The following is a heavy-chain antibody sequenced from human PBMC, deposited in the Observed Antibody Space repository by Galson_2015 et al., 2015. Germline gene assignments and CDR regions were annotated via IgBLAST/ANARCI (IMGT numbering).Heavy chain of an antibody. CDR2: ISYDGSNK. D-gene: IGHD1-26*01. J-gene: IGHJ4*02. Sequence: SLRLSCAASGFTFSSYAMHWVRQAPGKGLEWVAVISYDGSNKYYADSVKGRFTISRDNSRGTLYLHMNSLRAEDTAVYYCARGRGWETLRKSPFDYWGQGTLVTVSS. CDR1: GFTFSSYA. CDR3: ARGRGWETLRKSPFDY. V-gene: IGHV3-30-3*01.